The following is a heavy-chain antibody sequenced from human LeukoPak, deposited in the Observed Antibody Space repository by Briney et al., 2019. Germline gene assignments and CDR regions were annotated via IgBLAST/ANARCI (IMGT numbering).Heavy chain of an antibody. CDR2: ISGSGSNT. CDR1: GFTFSSYS. CDR3: AKFSPYGGNSY. J-gene: IGHJ4*02. D-gene: IGHD4-23*01. V-gene: IGHV3-23*01. Sequence: GGSLRLSCAASGFTFSSYSMSWVRQAPGKGLEWVSAISGSGSNTYYADSVKGGFTISRDNSKDTLYLQMNSLRVEDTAVYYCAKFSPYGGNSYWGQGTLVTVSS.